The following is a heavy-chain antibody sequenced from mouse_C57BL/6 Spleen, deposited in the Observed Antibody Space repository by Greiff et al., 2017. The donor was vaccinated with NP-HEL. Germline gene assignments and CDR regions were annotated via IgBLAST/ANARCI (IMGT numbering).Heavy chain of an antibody. CDR1: GYTFTSYD. V-gene: IGHV1-85*01. D-gene: IGHD2-1*01. Sequence: QVQLQQSGPELVKPGASVKLSCKASGYTFTSYDINWVKQRPGQGLEWIGWIYPRDGSTKYNEKFKGKATLTVDTSSSTAYMELHSLTSEDSAVYFCARLGYGNYVYYAMDYWGQGTSVTVSS. CDR2: IYPRDGST. CDR3: ARLGYGNYVYYAMDY. J-gene: IGHJ4*01.